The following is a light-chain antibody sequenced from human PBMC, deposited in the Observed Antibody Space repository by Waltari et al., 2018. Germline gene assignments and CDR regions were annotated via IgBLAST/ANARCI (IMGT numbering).Light chain of an antibody. J-gene: IGKJ1*01. CDR3: QQYHYWPVT. CDR1: QSVTN. V-gene: IGKV3-15*01. CDR2: GAS. Sequence: EIVMTQSPATLSVSPGETATLFCRASQSVTNLAWYQQSPGQAPRLLISGASTRATRVPARFSGSGSGTEFTLIISSLQSEDFAVYYCQQYHYWPVTFGQGTKVDVK.